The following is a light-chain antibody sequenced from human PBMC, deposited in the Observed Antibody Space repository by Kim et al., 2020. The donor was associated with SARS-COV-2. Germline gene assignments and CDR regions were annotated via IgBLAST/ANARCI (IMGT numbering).Light chain of an antibody. J-gene: IGLJ2*01. Sequence: GQSITTSCTGTSSDVGGYNYVSWYQQHPGKAPKLMIYDVSQRPSGVSNRFSGSKSGNTASLTISGLQADDEADYYCTSYTSSSTSVFGGGTQLTVL. V-gene: IGLV2-14*04. CDR1: SSDVGGYNY. CDR2: DVS. CDR3: TSYTSSSTSV.